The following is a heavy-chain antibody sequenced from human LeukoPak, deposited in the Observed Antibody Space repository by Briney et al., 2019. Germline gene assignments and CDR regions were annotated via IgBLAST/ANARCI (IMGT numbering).Heavy chain of an antibody. D-gene: IGHD2-21*02. J-gene: IGHJ4*02. CDR3: ARERENCGGDCIDY. V-gene: IGHV3-48*03. CDR2: IWSSDNT. CDR1: GFTFSTYE. Sequence: GGSLRLSCAASGFTFSTYEMNWVRQAPGKGLEWLSYIWSSDNTNYAGSVKGRFTISRDNTKNLLYLQMNSLRAEDTAVYYCARERENCGGDCIDYWGQGTLVIVSS.